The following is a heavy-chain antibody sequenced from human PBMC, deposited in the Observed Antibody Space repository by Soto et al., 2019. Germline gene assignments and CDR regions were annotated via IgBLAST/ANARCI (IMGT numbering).Heavy chain of an antibody. CDR3: AKDPNYDFWSGYHISPEYFQH. Sequence: EVQMLESGGGLVQPGGLLRHCCAASGFTFSSYAMSWVRQAQGKGLEWVSAISGSGGSTYYADSVKGRFTISRDNSNNTLYLQMNSLRAEDTAVYYCAKDPNYDFWSGYHISPEYFQHWGQGTLVTVSS. J-gene: IGHJ1*01. CDR1: GFTFSSYA. CDR2: ISGSGGST. D-gene: IGHD3-3*01. V-gene: IGHV3-23*01.